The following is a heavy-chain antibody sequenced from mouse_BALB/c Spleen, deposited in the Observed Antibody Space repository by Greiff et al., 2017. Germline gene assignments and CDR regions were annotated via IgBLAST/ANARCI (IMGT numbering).Heavy chain of an antibody. CDR3: ARAFYDGFYAMDY. D-gene: IGHD2-3*01. Sequence: EVNLVESGGDLVKPGGSLKLSCAASGFTFSSYYMSWVRQTPEKRLELVAAINSNGGSTYYPDTVKGRFTISRDNAKNTLYLQMSSLKSEDTALYYCARAFYDGFYAMDYWGQGTSVTVSS. J-gene: IGHJ4*01. CDR2: INSNGGST. CDR1: GFTFSSYY. V-gene: IGHV5-6-2*01.